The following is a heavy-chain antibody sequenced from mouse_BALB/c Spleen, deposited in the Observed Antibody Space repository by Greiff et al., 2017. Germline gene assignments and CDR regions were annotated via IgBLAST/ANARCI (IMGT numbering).Heavy chain of an antibody. CDR3: ARYYRGYAMDY. D-gene: IGHD2-12*01. CDR2: ISYSGST. CDR1: GYSITSDYA. V-gene: IGHV3-2*02. Sequence: EVKLQESGPGLVKPSQSLSLTCTVTGYSITSDYAWNWIRQFPGNKLEWMGYISYSGSTSYNPSLKSRISITRDTSKNQFFLQLNSVTTEDTATYYCARYYRGYAMDYWGQGTSVTVSS. J-gene: IGHJ4*01.